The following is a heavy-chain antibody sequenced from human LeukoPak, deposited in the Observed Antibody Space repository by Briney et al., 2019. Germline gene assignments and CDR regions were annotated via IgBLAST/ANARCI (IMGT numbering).Heavy chain of an antibody. Sequence: ASVKVSCKASGYTFTSYGISWVRQAPGQGLEWMGWISAYNGNTNYAQKLQGRVTMTRNTSISTAYMELSSLRSEDTAVYYCARGLIVDLDYWGQGTLVTVSS. V-gene: IGHV1-18*01. CDR3: ARGLIVDLDY. J-gene: IGHJ4*02. CDR1: GYTFTSYG. D-gene: IGHD1-26*01. CDR2: ISAYNGNT.